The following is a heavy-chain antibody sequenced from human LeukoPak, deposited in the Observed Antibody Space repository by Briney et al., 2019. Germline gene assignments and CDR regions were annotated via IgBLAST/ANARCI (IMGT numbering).Heavy chain of an antibody. V-gene: IGHV1-69*04. CDR1: GGTFSSYA. CDR2: IIPIFGIA. D-gene: IGHD5-12*01. Sequence: ASVKVSCKASGGTFSSYAISWVRQAPGQGLEWMGRIIPIFGIANYAQKFQGRVTITADKSTSTAYMELSSLRSEDTAVYYCARDLRSFGYSGYDPALDYWGQGTLVTVSS. CDR3: ARDLRSFGYSGYDPALDY. J-gene: IGHJ4*02.